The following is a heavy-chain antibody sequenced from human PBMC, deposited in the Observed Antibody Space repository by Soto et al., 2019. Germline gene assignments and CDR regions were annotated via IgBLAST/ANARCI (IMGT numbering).Heavy chain of an antibody. CDR1: GYTLTELS. Sequence: ASVKVSCKVSGYTLTELSMHWVRQAPGKGLEWMGGFDPEDGETIYAQKFQGRVTMTEDTSTDTAYMELSSLRSEDTAVYYCATCRNYGYYYGMDVWGQGTTVTVSS. V-gene: IGHV1-24*01. CDR3: ATCRNYGYYYGMDV. D-gene: IGHD1-7*01. J-gene: IGHJ6*02. CDR2: FDPEDGET.